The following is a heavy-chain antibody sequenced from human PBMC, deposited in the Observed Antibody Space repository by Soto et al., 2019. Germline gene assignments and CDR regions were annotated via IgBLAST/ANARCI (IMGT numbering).Heavy chain of an antibody. V-gene: IGHV3-74*01. D-gene: IGHD1-26*01. CDR3: ARDTSLGEPYFDY. J-gene: IGHJ4*02. Sequence: GGSLRLSCAASGFTFSSYWMHWVRQAPGKGLVWVSRINSDGSSTSYADSVKGRFTISRDNAKNTLYLQMNSLRAEDTAFYFCARDTSLGEPYFDYWGQGTLVTVSS. CDR2: INSDGSST. CDR1: GFTFSSYW.